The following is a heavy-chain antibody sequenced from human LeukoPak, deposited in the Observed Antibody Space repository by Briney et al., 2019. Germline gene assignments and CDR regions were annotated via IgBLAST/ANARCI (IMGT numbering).Heavy chain of an antibody. D-gene: IGHD4-11*01. J-gene: IGHJ5*02. CDR3: ARGYSKRGWHPANWFDP. CDR1: GGTFSSYA. CDR2: IILIFGTA. V-gene: IGHV1-69*05. Sequence: ASVKVSCKASGGTFSSYAISWVRQAPGQGLEWMGRIILIFGTANYAQKFQGRVTITTDESTSTAYMELSSLRSEDTAVYYCARGYSKRGWHPANWFDPWGQGTLVTVSS.